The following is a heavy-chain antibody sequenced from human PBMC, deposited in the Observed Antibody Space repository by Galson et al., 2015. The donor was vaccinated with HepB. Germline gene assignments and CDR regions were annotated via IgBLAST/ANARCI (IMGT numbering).Heavy chain of an antibody. CDR3: AKQSSNWYYFDY. D-gene: IGHD6-13*01. J-gene: IGHJ4*02. CDR2: ISGSGHTT. V-gene: IGHV3-23*01. Sequence: SLRLSCAASGFTFSTYAMSWVRQPPGMGLEWVSAISGSGHTTYYADSVKGRFTISRDSSKNTLYLQMNSLRVEDTAIYYCAKQSSNWYYFDYWGQGTLVTVSS. CDR1: GFTFSTYA.